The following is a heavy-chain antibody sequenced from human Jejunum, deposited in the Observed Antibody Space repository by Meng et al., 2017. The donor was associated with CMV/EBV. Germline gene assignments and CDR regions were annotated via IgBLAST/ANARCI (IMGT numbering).Heavy chain of an antibody. V-gene: IGHV3-7*01. CDR1: GFSFRSYW. J-gene: IGHJ6*02. CDR3: ARITTYLTRVHGMDV. Sequence: GFSFRSYWMAWVRQAPGKGLEWVANVNQDGSETYYVDSVKGRFTIFRDNAKNSLYLQMNSLRADDTADYYCARITTYLTRVHGMDVWGQGTSVTVSS. CDR2: VNQDGSET. D-gene: IGHD3-3*01.